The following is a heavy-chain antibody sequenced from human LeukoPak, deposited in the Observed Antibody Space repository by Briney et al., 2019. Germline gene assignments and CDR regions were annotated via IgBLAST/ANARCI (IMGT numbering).Heavy chain of an antibody. V-gene: IGHV3-23*01. CDR3: AKDSGSGSYSRYYFDY. J-gene: IGHJ4*02. CDR2: ISGSGGST. Sequence: GGSLRLSCAASGFTFSSYAMSWVRQAPGKGLEWVSAISGSGGSTYYADSVKGRFTISRDNSKNTLYLQMNSLRAEDTAVYYCAKDSGSGSYSRYYFDYWGQGTLVTVSS. D-gene: IGHD3-10*01. CDR1: GFTFSSYA.